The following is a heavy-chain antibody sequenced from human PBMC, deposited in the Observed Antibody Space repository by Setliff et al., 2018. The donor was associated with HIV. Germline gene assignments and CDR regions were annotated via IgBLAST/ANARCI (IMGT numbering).Heavy chain of an antibody. J-gene: IGHJ5*02. D-gene: IGHD5-18*01. CDR1: GYTFTSYY. Sequence: ASVKVSCKASGYTFTSYYVHFVRQAPGQGPEWMGIVNPNGGSTNYAQKFEGRVAMTADTSTNNVHMYLSSLRSEDTAIYYCARGGPGSSFGYDWFDPWGQGTPVTVSS. CDR2: VNPNGGST. CDR3: ARGGPGSSFGYDWFDP. V-gene: IGHV1-46*01.